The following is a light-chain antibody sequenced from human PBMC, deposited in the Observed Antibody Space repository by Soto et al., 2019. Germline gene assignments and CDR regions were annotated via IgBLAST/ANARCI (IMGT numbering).Light chain of an antibody. CDR1: QSVSSN. CDR2: SAS. CDR3: QQYNNWPPFT. Sequence: EIVMTQSPATLSVSPGERATLSCRATQSVSSNLAWYQQKPVQAPRLLIYSASTKTTGIPARFSGSGSGIEFTLTISSLQSEDFAVYDCQQYNNWPPFTFGPGNKVHI. V-gene: IGKV3-15*01. J-gene: IGKJ3*01.